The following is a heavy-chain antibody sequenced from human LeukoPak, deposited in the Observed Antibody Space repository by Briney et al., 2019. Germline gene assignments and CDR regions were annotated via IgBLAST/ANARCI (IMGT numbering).Heavy chain of an antibody. Sequence: SETLSLTCAVYGGSFSGYYCSWIRQPPGKGLEWIGEINHSGSTNYNPSLKSRVTISVDTSKNQFSLKLSSVTAADTAVYYCARERVTGTSYYYYYGMDVWGQGTTVTVSS. V-gene: IGHV4-34*01. CDR1: GGSFSGYY. CDR3: ARERVTGTSYYYYYGMDV. CDR2: INHSGST. D-gene: IGHD6-19*01. J-gene: IGHJ6*02.